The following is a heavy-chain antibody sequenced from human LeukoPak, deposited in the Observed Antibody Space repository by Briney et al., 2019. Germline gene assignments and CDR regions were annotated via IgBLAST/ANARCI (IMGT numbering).Heavy chain of an antibody. CDR1: GFTVNNNY. V-gene: IGHV3-53*01. CDR2: IYSGGST. D-gene: IGHD3-10*01. J-gene: IGHJ4*02. Sequence: GGSLRLSCTASGFTVNNNYMSWVRQASGKGLEWVSIIYSGGSTYYADSVKGRFTISRDNSKNTLYLQMNSLRAEDTAVYYCARVTGPTSTVVRGVIIPAFDFWGQGTLVTVSS. CDR3: ARVTGPTSTVVRGVIIPAFDF.